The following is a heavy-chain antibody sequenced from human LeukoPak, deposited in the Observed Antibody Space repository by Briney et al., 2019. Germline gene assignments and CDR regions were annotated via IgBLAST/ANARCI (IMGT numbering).Heavy chain of an antibody. CDR3: ASLPRPSTYYYGSGALRKYYFDY. V-gene: IGHV4-34*01. J-gene: IGHJ4*02. D-gene: IGHD3-10*01. CDR1: GGSFSGYY. CDR2: INHSGST. Sequence: SETLSLTCAVYGGSFSGYYWSWIRLPPGKGLEWIGEINHSGSTNYNPSLKSRVTISVDTSKNQFSLKLSSVTAADTAVYYCASLPRPSTYYYGSGALRKYYFDYWGQGTLVTVSS.